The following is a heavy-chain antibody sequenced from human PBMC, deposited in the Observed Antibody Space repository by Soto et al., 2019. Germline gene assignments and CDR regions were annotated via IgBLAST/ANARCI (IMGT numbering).Heavy chain of an antibody. J-gene: IGHJ6*02. CDR1: GGSISSSNW. V-gene: IGHV4-4*02. D-gene: IGHD5-18*01. CDR2: IYHSGST. Sequence: SETLSLTCAVSGGSISSSNWWSWVRQPPGKGLEWIGEIYHSGSTNYNPSLKSRVTISVDKSKNQFSLKLSSVTAADTAVYYCARDNRYSYGPDYYYYGMDVWGQGTTVTVSS. CDR3: ARDNRYSYGPDYYYYGMDV.